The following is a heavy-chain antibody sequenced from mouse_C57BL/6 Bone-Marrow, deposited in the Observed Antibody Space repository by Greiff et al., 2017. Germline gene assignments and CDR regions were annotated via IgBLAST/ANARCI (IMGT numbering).Heavy chain of an antibody. CDR3: AIKLHAMDY. CDR2: LHPSASDP. Sequence: VQLQQPGAELVKPGASVKVSCKASGYTFTSYWLHWVTQRPGQGLEWIGRLHPSASDPPYNQKFKGKATLTVDKSSSTAYMQRSSLTSEDSAVYYCAIKLHAMDYGGQGTAVTVSA. J-gene: IGHJ4*01. CDR1: GYTFTSYW. V-gene: IGHV1-74*01.